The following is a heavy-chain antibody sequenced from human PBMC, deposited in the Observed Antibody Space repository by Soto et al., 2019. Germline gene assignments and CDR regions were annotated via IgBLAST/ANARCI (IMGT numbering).Heavy chain of an antibody. Sequence: SVKVSCKASGGTFSSYAISWVRQAPGQGLEWMGGIIPIFGTANYAQKFQGRVTITADESTSTAYMELSSLRSEDTAVYYCARGYSYGALRNAFDISGQGTMVTVSS. CDR3: ARGYSYGALRNAFDI. CDR2: IIPIFGTA. D-gene: IGHD5-18*01. CDR1: GGTFSSYA. J-gene: IGHJ3*02. V-gene: IGHV1-69*13.